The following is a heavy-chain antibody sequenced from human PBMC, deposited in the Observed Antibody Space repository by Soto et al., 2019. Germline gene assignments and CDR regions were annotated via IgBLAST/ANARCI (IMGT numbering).Heavy chain of an antibody. CDR1: GFTFSSYA. J-gene: IGHJ5*02. D-gene: IGHD2-8*01. V-gene: IGHV3-23*01. Sequence: EVQLLESGGGLVQPGGSLRLSCAASGFTFSSYAMSWVRQAPGKGLEWVSTITSSGGSTYYADSVRGRFTISRDNSKKTLYLQMNSLRAEDTAVYYCANCPTLYDPTSNWFDPWGQGTLVTVSS. CDR3: ANCPTLYDPTSNWFDP. CDR2: ITSSGGST.